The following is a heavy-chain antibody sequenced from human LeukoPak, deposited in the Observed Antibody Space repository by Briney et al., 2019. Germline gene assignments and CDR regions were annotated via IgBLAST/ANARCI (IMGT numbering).Heavy chain of an antibody. V-gene: IGHV3-74*01. CDR3: ARGPYSYGQMDY. CDR1: GFTFRTYT. D-gene: IGHD5-18*01. Sequence: PGGSLRLSCAASGFTFRTYTMNWVRQAPGKGLVWVSRINSDGSSTSYADSVKGRFTISRDNAKNTLYLQMNSLRAEDTAVYYCARGPYSYGQMDYWGQGTLVTVSS. CDR2: INSDGSST. J-gene: IGHJ4*02.